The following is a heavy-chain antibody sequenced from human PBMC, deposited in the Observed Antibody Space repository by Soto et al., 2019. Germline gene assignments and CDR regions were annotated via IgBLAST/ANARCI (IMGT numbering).Heavy chain of an antibody. CDR2: ISTSSGNT. V-gene: IGHV1-18*04. D-gene: IGHD5-12*01. J-gene: IGHJ4*02. Sequence: QVQLVQSGSELRKPGASVKVSCKASGYTFTSNSITWVRQAPGQGLEWMGWISTSSGNTKFAQKFQGTVTLTTDTSTSTAYMELTSLRSDDTAVYYCARGGGYAVDYWGQGTLVTVST. CDR1: GYTFTSNS. CDR3: ARGGGYAVDY.